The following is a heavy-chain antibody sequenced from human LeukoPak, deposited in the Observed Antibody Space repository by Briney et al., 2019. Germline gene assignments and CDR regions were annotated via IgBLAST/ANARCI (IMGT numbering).Heavy chain of an antibody. CDR3: ARSAADRSTSLYFQH. CDR1: GFSFTSFW. CDR2: IYPGDSDT. D-gene: IGHD2/OR15-2a*01. Sequence: GESLKISRKGSGFSFTSFWIGWVRQMPGKDLEWMGIIYPGDSDTRYSPSFQGQVTISADRSTSTAYLQWSRLKASDTAIYYCARSAADRSTSLYFQHWGQGTLVTVSS. V-gene: IGHV5-51*01. J-gene: IGHJ1*01.